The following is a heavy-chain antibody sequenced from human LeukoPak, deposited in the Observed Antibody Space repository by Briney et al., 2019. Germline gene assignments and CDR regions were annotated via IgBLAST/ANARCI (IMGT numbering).Heavy chain of an antibody. CDR1: GFTFSSYE. CDR2: IYSGGTT. D-gene: IGHD3-22*01. V-gene: IGHV3-53*01. CDR3: ARAVRGYYFDY. J-gene: IGHJ4*02. Sequence: GGSLRLSCAASGFTFSSYEMSWVRQAPGKGLEWVSIIYSGGTTYYADSVKGRFTISRDNSKNTLYLQMNSLRAEDTAVYFCARAVRGYYFDYWGQGTLVTVSS.